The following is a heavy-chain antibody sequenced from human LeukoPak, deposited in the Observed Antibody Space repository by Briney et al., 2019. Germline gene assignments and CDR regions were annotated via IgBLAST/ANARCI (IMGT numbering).Heavy chain of an antibody. CDR1: GGSFSGYY. Sequence: SETLSLTCAVYGGSFSGYYWSWIRQPPGKGLEWIGEINHSGSTNYNPSLKSRVTISVDTSKNQFSLKLSSVTAADTAVYYCARGPSRYYGSGSYYMSWGQGTLVTVSS. V-gene: IGHV4-34*01. CDR2: INHSGST. CDR3: ARGPSRYYGSGSYYMS. J-gene: IGHJ4*02. D-gene: IGHD3-10*01.